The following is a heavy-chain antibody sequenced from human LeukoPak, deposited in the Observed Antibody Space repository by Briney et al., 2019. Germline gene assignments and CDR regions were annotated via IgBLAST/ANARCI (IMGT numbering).Heavy chain of an antibody. CDR1: GFTFSSYS. J-gene: IGHJ6*03. D-gene: IGHD6-19*01. CDR3: ARGHEIIAVAGRFYYYYYMDV. V-gene: IGHV3-21*01. CDR2: ISSSSSYI. Sequence: GGSLRLSCAASGFTFSSYSMNWVRQAPGKGLEWVSSISSSSSYIYYADSVKGRFTISRDNAKNSLYLQMNSLRAEDTAVYYCARGHEIIAVAGRFYYYYYMDVWGKGTTVTISS.